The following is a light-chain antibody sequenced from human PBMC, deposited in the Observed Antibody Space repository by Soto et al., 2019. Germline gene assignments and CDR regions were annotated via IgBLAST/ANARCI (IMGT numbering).Light chain of an antibody. J-gene: IGKJ1*01. CDR1: QSISSY. V-gene: IGKV1-39*01. Sequence: DIQMTQSPSSLSASVGDRVTITCRASQSISSYLNWYQQKPGKAPKLLIYAASSLQSGVPSRFSGSGSGPDFTLTISSLRPEDFATYYCQQSYSTPQTFGQGTKVEI. CDR3: QQSYSTPQT. CDR2: AAS.